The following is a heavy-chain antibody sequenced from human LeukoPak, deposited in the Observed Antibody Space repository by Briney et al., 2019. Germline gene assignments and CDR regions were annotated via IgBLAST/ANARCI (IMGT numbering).Heavy chain of an antibody. Sequence: ASVKLSCKASGYTFTAYYMHWVRQAPGQRLEWMRWINPNSAGTNYAQKYQGRVTMTRDTSISTDYMERSRMRSEDTAVYYCARPGYDILTGLRTAAFDIWGQATMVTVSS. CDR1: GYTFTAYY. D-gene: IGHD3-9*01. CDR3: ARPGYDILTGLRTAAFDI. CDR2: INPNSAGT. V-gene: IGHV1-2*02. J-gene: IGHJ3*02.